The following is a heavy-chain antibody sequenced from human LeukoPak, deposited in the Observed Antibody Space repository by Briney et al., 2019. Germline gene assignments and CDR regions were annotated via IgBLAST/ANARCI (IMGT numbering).Heavy chain of an antibody. CDR1: GFTFSFAA. V-gene: IGHV3-23*01. J-gene: IGHJ4*02. CDR3: AKDIQGAN. Sequence: AGGSLRLSCATSGFTFSFAAMTWVRQGPGKGLEWVSLISASGANTYYAGSVRGRFTISRDNSKNTVYLQMNSLRAEDRALYYCAKDIQGANWGQGTLVTVSS. D-gene: IGHD5-18*01. CDR2: ISASGANT.